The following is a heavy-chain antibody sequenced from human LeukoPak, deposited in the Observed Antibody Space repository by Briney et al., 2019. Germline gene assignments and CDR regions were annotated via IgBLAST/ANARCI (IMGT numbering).Heavy chain of an antibody. CDR3: TRDKSAGADTGSSFYY. Sequence: PGGSLRLSCAAFGFTFSNYWMTWVRQAPGKGLEWVASIKQDGGETYYVDSVKGRLTFSRDNAKNSVYLQMSSLRAEDTAVYYCTRDKSAGADTGSSFYYWGQGALVTVSS. J-gene: IGHJ4*02. V-gene: IGHV3-7*03. CDR1: GFTFSNYW. D-gene: IGHD3-10*01. CDR2: IKQDGGET.